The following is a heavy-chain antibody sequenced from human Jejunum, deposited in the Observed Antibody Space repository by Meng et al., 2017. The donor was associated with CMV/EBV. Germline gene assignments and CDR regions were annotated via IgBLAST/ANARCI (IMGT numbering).Heavy chain of an antibody. CDR3: TRDPRLADY. CDR1: GFIFSDYY. D-gene: IGHD6-25*01. J-gene: IGHJ4*02. CDR2: ISGTSTYT. Sequence: QVQLEESGGGLVKPGGSLRLSCATSGFIFSDYYMTWIRQAPGKGLESVSYISGTSTYTNYADSVKGRFTISRDNARNSLYLQMNNLSAEDTAIYYCTRDPRLADYWGQGTLVTVSS. V-gene: IGHV3-11*05.